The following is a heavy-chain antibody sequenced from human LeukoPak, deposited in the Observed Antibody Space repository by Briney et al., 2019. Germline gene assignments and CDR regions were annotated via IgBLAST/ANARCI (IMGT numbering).Heavy chain of an antibody. CDR3: ASSERYSSSCYGPVDY. V-gene: IGHV3-23*01. Sequence: GGSLRLSCAASGFTFNTYAMNWVRQAPGKGLEWVSAISGSDGSTYYADSVRGRFTISRDNSKNTLYLQMNSLRAEDTAVYYCASSERYSSSCYGPVDYWGQGTLVTVSS. CDR1: GFTFNTYA. D-gene: IGHD6-13*01. CDR2: ISGSDGST. J-gene: IGHJ4*02.